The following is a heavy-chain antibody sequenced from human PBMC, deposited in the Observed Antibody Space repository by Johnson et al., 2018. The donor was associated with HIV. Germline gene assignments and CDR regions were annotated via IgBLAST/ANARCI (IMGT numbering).Heavy chain of an antibody. CDR2: TTWNGGNT. J-gene: IGHJ3*02. CDR3: ARVRSSGPWVNDAFDI. V-gene: IGHV3-20*04. CDR1: GFTFDDYG. Sequence: VQLVESGGGVVRPGGSLRLSCAASGFTFDDYGMSWVRQGPGKGLEWVSGTTWNGGNTGYVDSVKGRFTISRDNSKNTLYLQMNSLRAEDTAVYYCARVRSSGPWVNDAFDIWGQGTMVTVSS. D-gene: IGHD4-17*01.